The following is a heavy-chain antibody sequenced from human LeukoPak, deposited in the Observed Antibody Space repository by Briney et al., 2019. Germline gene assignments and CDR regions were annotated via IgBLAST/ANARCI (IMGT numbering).Heavy chain of an antibody. D-gene: IGHD4-17*01. Sequence: GGSLRLSCAASGFTFSSYGMHWVRQAPGKGLEWVAVIWYDGSNKYYAGSVKGRFTISRDNSKNTLYLQMNSLRAEDTAVYYCANNYGDYLNWFDPWGQGTLVTVSS. CDR1: GFTFSSYG. CDR3: ANNYGDYLNWFDP. CDR2: IWYDGSNK. J-gene: IGHJ5*02. V-gene: IGHV3-33*06.